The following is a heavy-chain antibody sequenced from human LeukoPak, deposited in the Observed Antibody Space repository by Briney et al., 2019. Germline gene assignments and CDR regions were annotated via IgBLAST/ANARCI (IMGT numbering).Heavy chain of an antibody. Sequence: PGGSLSLSCAASGLTFSNYAMSWFRQAPGKGLEWVSGITSGFTPHYADSVKGRFTISRDNSKNTFHLQMNSLRAEDTAVYYCAKDYSDSRVGDVFFEYWGRGTLVTVSS. CDR2: ITSGFTP. D-gene: IGHD1-26*01. CDR3: AKDYSDSRVGDVFFEY. V-gene: IGHV3-23*01. CDR1: GLTFSNYA. J-gene: IGHJ4*02.